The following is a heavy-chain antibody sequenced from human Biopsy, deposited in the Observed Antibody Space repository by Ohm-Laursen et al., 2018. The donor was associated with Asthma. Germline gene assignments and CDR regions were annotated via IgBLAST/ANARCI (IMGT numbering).Heavy chain of an antibody. Sequence: SLRLSCTASGLSFRDYYMTWMRQAPGKGLEWVSSISSSGSTTYPAESVKGRFTISRDNAQKSLFLQMGSLRAEDTAIYYCARVFESSEWGPFYHFGLDVWGQGTTVAVSS. CDR1: GLSFRDYY. J-gene: IGHJ6*02. CDR3: ARVFESSEWGPFYHFGLDV. CDR2: ISSSGSTT. D-gene: IGHD6-25*01. V-gene: IGHV3-11*01.